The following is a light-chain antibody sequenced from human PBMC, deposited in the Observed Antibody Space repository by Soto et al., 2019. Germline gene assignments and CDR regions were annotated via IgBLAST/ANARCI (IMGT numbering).Light chain of an antibody. V-gene: IGKV3-15*01. J-gene: IGKJ1*01. CDR3: QQYNNWPRT. CDR2: GAS. Sequence: EKVMTQSPATLSVSPGERATLSCRASQSVGSNLAWYQQKPGQPPRLLIYGASTRATGIPARFSGSGSGTEFTLTISSLQSEDFAVYYCQQYNNWPRTFGQGTKV. CDR1: QSVGSN.